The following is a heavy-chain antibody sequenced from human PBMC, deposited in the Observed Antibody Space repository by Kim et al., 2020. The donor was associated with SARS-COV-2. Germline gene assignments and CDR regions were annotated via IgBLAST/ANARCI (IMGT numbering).Heavy chain of an antibody. V-gene: IGHV3-23*01. CDR2: ISGSGGST. CDR1: GFTFSSYA. J-gene: IGHJ6*02. Sequence: GGSLRLSCAASGFTFSSYAMSWVRQAPGKGLEWVSAISGSGGSTYYADSVKGRFTISRDNSKNTLYLQMNSLRAEDTAVYYCAPPGSYYYGMDVWGQGTTVTVSS. CDR3: APPGSYYYGMDV. D-gene: IGHD1-26*01.